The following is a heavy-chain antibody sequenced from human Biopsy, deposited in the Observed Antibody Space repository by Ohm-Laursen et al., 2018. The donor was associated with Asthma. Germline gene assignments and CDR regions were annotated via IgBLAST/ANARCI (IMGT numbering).Heavy chain of an antibody. CDR2: VNTGNGDT. V-gene: IGHV1-3*04. J-gene: IGHJ3*01. CDR1: GYNFISFA. CDR3: ARTYYDFLTGQVKDVFGV. D-gene: IGHD3-9*01. Sequence: GSLVKVSCKVSGYNFISFAIHWVRQAPGQRLEWMGWVNTGNGDTKYSQKFQGRVTITRDTSASTAYMELRSLRSEDTATYYCARTYYDFLTGQVKDVFGVWGQGTMVTVSS.